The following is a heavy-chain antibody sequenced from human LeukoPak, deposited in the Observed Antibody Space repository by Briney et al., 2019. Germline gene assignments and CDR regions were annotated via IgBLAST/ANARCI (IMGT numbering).Heavy chain of an antibody. D-gene: IGHD1-26*01. Sequence: PGGSLRLSCAASGFTFSSYDMHWVRQAPGKGLEWVAFIRYDGSNKYYADSVKGRFTISRDNSKNTLYLQMNSLRAEDTAVYYCARDLSGSYLYYLDDWGQRTLVTVSS. CDR3: ARDLSGSYLYYLDD. CDR2: IRYDGSNK. V-gene: IGHV3-30*02. CDR1: GFTFSSYD. J-gene: IGHJ4*02.